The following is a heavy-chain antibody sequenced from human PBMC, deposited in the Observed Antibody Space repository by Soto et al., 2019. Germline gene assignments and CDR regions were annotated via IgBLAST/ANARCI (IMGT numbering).Heavy chain of an antibody. CDR1: GFTFSSYS. Sequence: PGGSLRLSCAASGFTFSSYSMNWVRQAPGKGPEWVSSISSSSSYIYYADSVKGRFTISRDNAKNSLYLQMNSLRAEDTAVYYCARDPRAWLVPGDPWGQGALVTVSS. CDR2: ISSSSSYI. D-gene: IGHD6-19*01. V-gene: IGHV3-21*01. J-gene: IGHJ5*02. CDR3: ARDPRAWLVPGDP.